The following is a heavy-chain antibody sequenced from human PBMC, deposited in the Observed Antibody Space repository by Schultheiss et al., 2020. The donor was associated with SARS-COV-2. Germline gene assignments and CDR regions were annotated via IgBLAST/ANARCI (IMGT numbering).Heavy chain of an antibody. CDR3: ASSTWWQQPTRD. Sequence: GGSLRLSCAASGFTFSSYSMNWVRQAPGKGLQWVSYISSSSSTMYYADSVKGRFTISRDNSKNTLYLQMNSLRAEDTAVYYCASSTWWQQPTRDWGQGTLVTVSS. J-gene: IGHJ4*02. CDR1: GFTFSSYS. CDR2: ISSSSSTM. V-gene: IGHV3-48*01. D-gene: IGHD6-13*01.